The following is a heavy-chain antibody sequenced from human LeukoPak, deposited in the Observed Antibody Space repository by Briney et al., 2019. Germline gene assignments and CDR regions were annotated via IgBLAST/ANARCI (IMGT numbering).Heavy chain of an antibody. CDR1: GVSISSYY. CDR2: IYFNGNT. J-gene: IGHJ4*02. Sequence: SETLSLTCTVSGVSISSYYWSWIRQPPGKGLEWIGYIYFNGNTNYNPSLKSRVTISVDTSKTQFSLRLSSVTAADTAVYYCARGYGDYERRIDYWGQGTLVTVSS. V-gene: IGHV4-59*12. D-gene: IGHD4-17*01. CDR3: ARGYGDYERRIDY.